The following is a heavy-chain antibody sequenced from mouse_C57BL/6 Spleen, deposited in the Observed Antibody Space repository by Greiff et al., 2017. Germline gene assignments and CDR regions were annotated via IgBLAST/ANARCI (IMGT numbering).Heavy chain of an antibody. CDR3: ARKKDGYDGFAY. V-gene: IGHV1-64*01. D-gene: IGHD2-2*01. J-gene: IGHJ3*01. Sequence: QVQLQQPGAELVKPGASVKLSCKASGYTFTSYWMHWVKQRPGQGLEWIGMIHPNSGSTNYNEKFKSKATLTVDKSSSTAYMQLSSLTSEDSAVYYCARKKDGYDGFAYWGQGTLVTVSA. CDR2: IHPNSGST. CDR1: GYTFTSYW.